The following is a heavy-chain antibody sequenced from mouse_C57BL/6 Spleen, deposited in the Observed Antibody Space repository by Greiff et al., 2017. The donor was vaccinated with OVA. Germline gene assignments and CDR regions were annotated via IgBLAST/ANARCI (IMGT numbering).Heavy chain of an antibody. CDR3: AREAMITNFDY. V-gene: IGHV1-64*01. D-gene: IGHD2-4*01. J-gene: IGHJ2*01. Sequence: QVQLQQPGAELVKPGASVKLSCTASGYTFTSYWMHWVKQRPGQGLEWIGMIHPNSGSTNYNDKFKSKATLTVDTSSSTAYMQPSSLTSEDSSVYYCAREAMITNFDYWGQGTTLTVSS. CDR1: GYTFTSYW. CDR2: IHPNSGST.